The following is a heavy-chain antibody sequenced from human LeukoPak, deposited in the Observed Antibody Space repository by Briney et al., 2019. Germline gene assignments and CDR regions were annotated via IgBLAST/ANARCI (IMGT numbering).Heavy chain of an antibody. CDR2: ISSSSSYI. CDR1: GFTFSSYS. V-gene: IGHV3-21*01. J-gene: IGHJ4*02. CDR3: ARDGHTIFGVVIREFDY. D-gene: IGHD3-3*01. Sequence: GGSLRLSCAASGFTFSSYSMNWVRQAPGKGLEWVSSISSSSSYIYYADSVKGRFTISRDNAKNSLYLQMNSLRAEDTAVYYCARDGHTIFGVVIREFDYWGQGTLVTVSS.